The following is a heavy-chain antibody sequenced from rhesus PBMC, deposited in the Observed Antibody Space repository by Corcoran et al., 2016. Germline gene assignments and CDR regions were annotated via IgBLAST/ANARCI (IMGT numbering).Heavy chain of an antibody. V-gene: IGHV1-200*01. CDR3: ARSLVKFDY. J-gene: IGHJ4*01. Sequence: QVQLVQSGAAVKKSGAPVKLYCKASGYTFPNYNMSWSRQAPGQGHEWMGWIDPRNGSKGYGQQFQGRVTMTRDTSTSTAYMELSSLRSEDTAVYYCARSLVKFDYWGQGVLVTVSS. D-gene: IGHD6-13*01. CDR2: IDPRNGSK. CDR1: GYTFPNYN.